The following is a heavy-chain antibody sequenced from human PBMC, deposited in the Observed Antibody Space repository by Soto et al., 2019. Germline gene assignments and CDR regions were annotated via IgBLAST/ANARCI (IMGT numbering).Heavy chain of an antibody. CDR1: GGSISSGGYS. D-gene: IGHD2-15*01. CDR3: ARGQVVAAQH. V-gene: IGHV4-30-2*01. CDR2: SYHSGST. J-gene: IGHJ4*02. Sequence: QLQLQESGSGLVKPSQNLSLTCAVSGGSISSGGYSWRWIRQPPGKGLEWIGYSYHSGSTYYNPSLKSRVTISVDRAKNQFSLKLSSVTAADTAVYYCARGQVVAAQHWGQGTLVTVSS.